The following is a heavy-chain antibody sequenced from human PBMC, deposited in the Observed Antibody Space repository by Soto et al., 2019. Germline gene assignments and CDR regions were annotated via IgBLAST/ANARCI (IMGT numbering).Heavy chain of an antibody. J-gene: IGHJ6*02. V-gene: IGHV4-39*01. CDR1: GGSISSSSYY. CDR3: ARGGVAAAGTDYYYGMDV. Sequence: SETLSLTCTVSGGSISSSSYYWGWIRQPPGKGLEWIGSIYYSGSTYYNPSLKSRVTISVDTSKNQFSLKLSSVTAADTAVYYCARGGVAAAGTDYYYGMDVWGRGTTVTVSS. D-gene: IGHD6-13*01. CDR2: IYYSGST.